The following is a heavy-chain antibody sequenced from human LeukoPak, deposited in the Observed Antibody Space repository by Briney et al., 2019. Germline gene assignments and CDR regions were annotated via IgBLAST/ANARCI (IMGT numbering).Heavy chain of an antibody. CDR3: TTLYSPRVGY. CDR1: GFTFSSYA. D-gene: IGHD3-16*02. J-gene: IGHJ4*02. CDR2: IKSKTDGGTT. Sequence: GGSLRLSCAASGFTFSSYAMSWVRQAPGKGLEWVGRIKSKTDGGTTDYAAPVKGRFTISRDDSKNTLYLQMNSLKTEDTAVYYCTTLYSPRVGYWGQGTLVTVSS. V-gene: IGHV3-15*01.